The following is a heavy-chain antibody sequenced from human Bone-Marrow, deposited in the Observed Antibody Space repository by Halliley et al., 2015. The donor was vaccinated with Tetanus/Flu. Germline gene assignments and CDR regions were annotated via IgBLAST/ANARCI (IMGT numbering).Heavy chain of an antibody. D-gene: IGHD4-17*01. V-gene: IGHV4-34*01. CDR3: ARGNGDSEGFGYYYGMDV. Sequence: TLSLTCAVYGGSFSGYYWNWVRQTPGRGLEWLGEVNHSGNSNSNPSLKSRVTILVDTSKNQFSLKVNSVTAADTAVYYCARGNGDSEGFGYYYGMDVWGQGTTVTVSS. CDR2: VNHSGNS. CDR1: GGSFSGYY. J-gene: IGHJ6*02.